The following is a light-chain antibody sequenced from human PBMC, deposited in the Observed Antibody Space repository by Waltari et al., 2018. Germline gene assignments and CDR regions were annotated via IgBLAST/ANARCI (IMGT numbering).Light chain of an antibody. V-gene: IGKV1-5*03. J-gene: IGKJ1*01. CDR3: HQYYSYRGT. CDR1: QNISPW. Sequence: DIQMTQSPSTLSASVGDRVTITCRASQNISPWLAWYQQKPGKAPKLLVSKASSLESGVPSRVSGSGSGTEFTLTITSLQPDDFATYYCHQYYSYRGTFGQGTKVEIK. CDR2: KAS.